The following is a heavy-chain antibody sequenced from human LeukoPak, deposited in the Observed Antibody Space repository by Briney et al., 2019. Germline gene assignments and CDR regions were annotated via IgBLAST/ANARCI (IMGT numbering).Heavy chain of an antibody. Sequence: SETLSLTCTVSGGSISSSSYYWGWIRQPPGKGLEWIGSIYYSGSTYYNPSLKSRVTISVDTSKNQFSLKLSSVTAADTAVYYCARDGGYGSGSYFDYWGQGTLVTVSS. CDR3: ARDGGYGSGSYFDY. CDR2: IYYSGST. V-gene: IGHV4-39*07. CDR1: GGSISSSSYY. D-gene: IGHD3-10*01. J-gene: IGHJ4*02.